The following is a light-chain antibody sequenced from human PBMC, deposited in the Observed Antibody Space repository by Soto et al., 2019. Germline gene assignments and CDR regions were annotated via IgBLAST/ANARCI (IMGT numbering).Light chain of an antibody. CDR2: DAS. J-gene: IGKJ4*01. Sequence: EIVMTQSPATLSVSPGDRATLSCRASHSVDSRLAWYQEKPGQAPRLLIYDASTRATVLPARFSGSGSGTEFTLTISSLQSEDFAVYYCQHYTNWPLTFGGGTKVEIK. V-gene: IGKV3D-15*01. CDR3: QHYTNWPLT. CDR1: HSVDSR.